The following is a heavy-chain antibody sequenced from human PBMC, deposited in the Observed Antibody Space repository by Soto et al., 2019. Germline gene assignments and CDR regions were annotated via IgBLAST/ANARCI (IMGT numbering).Heavy chain of an antibody. CDR2: ISAYNGNT. CDR1: GYTFTSYG. Sequence: ASVKVSCKASGYTFTSYGISWVRQAPGQGLEWMGWISAYNGNTNYAQKLQGRVTMTTDTSTSTAYMELRSLRSDDTAVYYCARSVIVVVVAASRAAFDIWGQGTMVTVSS. CDR3: ARSVIVVVVAASRAAFDI. D-gene: IGHD2-15*01. V-gene: IGHV1-18*01. J-gene: IGHJ3*02.